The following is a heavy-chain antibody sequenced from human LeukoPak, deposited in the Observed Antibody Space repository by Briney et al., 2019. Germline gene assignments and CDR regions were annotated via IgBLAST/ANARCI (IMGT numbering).Heavy chain of an antibody. CDR2: ISYDGSNK. J-gene: IGHJ4*02. Sequence: GRSLRLSCAASGFTFSSYAMHWVRQAPGKGLEGVAVISYDGSNKYYADSVKGRFTISRDNSKNTLYLQMNSLRAEDTAVYYCARDGYYYDSSPSPLLDYWGQGTLVTVSS. V-gene: IGHV3-30-3*01. CDR1: GFTFSSYA. D-gene: IGHD3-22*01. CDR3: ARDGYYYDSSPSPLLDY.